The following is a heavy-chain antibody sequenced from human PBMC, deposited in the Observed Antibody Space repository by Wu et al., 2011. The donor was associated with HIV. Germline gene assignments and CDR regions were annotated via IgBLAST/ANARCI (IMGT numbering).Heavy chain of an antibody. Sequence: QVQLVQSGAEVKKPGASVKVSCKASGYTFSNYGIHWVRQAPGQGLEWMGWISAYNGDTNYAQKFQGRVTMTTDTSTSTAYMELRNLRSDDTAVYYCARATLVTIFGVDWGQGTLVTVSS. V-gene: IGHV1-18*01. D-gene: IGHD3-3*01. CDR1: GYTFSNYG. CDR2: ISAYNGDT. J-gene: IGHJ4*02. CDR3: ARATLVTIFGVD.